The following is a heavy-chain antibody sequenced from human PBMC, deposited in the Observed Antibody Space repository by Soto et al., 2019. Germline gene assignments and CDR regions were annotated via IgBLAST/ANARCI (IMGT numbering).Heavy chain of an antibody. D-gene: IGHD3-9*01. CDR1: GVSISSSSYY. CDR3: ATHFDWLPFDY. CDR2: IYYSGST. V-gene: IGHV4-39*01. Sequence: SETLSLTCTVSGVSISSSSYYWGWIRQPPGKGLEWIGSIYYSGSTYYNPSLKSRVTISVDTSKNQFSLKLSSVTAADTAVYYCATHFDWLPFDYWGQGTLVTVSS. J-gene: IGHJ4*02.